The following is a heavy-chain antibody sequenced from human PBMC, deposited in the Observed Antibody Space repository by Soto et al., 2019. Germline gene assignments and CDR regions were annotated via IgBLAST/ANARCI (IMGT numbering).Heavy chain of an antibody. Sequence: TLSLTWAVYGGSFSGYYWSWIRQPPGKGLEWIGEINHSGSTNYNPSLKSRVTISVDTSKNQFSLKLSSVTAADTAVYYCARGLPYFDYWGQGTLVTVSS. CDR1: GGSFSGYY. CDR3: ARGLPYFDY. CDR2: INHSGST. V-gene: IGHV4-34*01. J-gene: IGHJ4*02.